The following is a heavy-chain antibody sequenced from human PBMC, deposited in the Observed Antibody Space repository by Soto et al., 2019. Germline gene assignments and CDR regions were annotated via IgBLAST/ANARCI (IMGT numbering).Heavy chain of an antibody. CDR2: MNPNSGNT. D-gene: IGHD3-3*01. Sequence: ASVKVSCKASGYTFTSYDINWVRQATGQGLEWMGWMNPNSGNTGYAQKFQGRVTMTRNTSISTAYMELSSLRSEDTAVYYCARGRGITIFGVVIQGYYYYCMDVWGQGTTVTVSS. CDR3: ARGRGITIFGVVIQGYYYYCMDV. CDR1: GYTFTSYD. V-gene: IGHV1-8*01. J-gene: IGHJ6*02.